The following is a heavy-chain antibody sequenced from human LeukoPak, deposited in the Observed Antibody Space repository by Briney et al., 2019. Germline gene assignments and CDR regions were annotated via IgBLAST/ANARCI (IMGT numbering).Heavy chain of an antibody. D-gene: IGHD6-6*01. CDR3: AKSRTRSIAARRAEDYFDY. CDR2: ISWNSGSI. V-gene: IGHV3-9*01. CDR1: GFTFVDYA. Sequence: GRSLRLSCAASGFTFVDYAMHWVRQAPGKGLEWVSGISWNSGSIGYADSVKGRFAISRDNAKNSLYLQMNSLRAEDTALYYCAKSRTRSIAARRAEDYFDYWGQGTLVTVSS. J-gene: IGHJ4*02.